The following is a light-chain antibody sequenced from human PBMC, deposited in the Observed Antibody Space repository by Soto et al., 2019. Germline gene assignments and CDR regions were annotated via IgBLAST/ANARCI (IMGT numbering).Light chain of an antibody. CDR3: QQYNNWPRT. CDR1: QSVSNN. Sequence: EIVLTQSPGTLSLSPGERATLSCRASQSVSNNYLAWYQQKPGQAPRPLIYRASTRATGIPARFSGSGSGTDFTLTISGLQSEDFAVYYCQQYNNWPRTFGQGTKVDIK. CDR2: RAS. J-gene: IGKJ1*01. V-gene: IGKV3-15*01.